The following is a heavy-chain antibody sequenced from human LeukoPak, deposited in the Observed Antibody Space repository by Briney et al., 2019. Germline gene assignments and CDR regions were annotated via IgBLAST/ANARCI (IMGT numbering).Heavy chain of an antibody. V-gene: IGHV3-30*18. CDR1: GFSLNDYY. D-gene: IGHD6-19*01. CDR2: ISYDGSNK. CDR3: AKDAQITGYSSGWYAYYYGMDV. J-gene: IGHJ6*02. Sequence: RSLRLSCAASGFSLNDYYMSWIRQAPGKGLEWVAVISYDGSNKYYADSVKGRFTISRDNSKNTLYLQMNSLRAEDTAVYYCAKDAQITGYSSGWYAYYYGMDVWGQGTTVTVSS.